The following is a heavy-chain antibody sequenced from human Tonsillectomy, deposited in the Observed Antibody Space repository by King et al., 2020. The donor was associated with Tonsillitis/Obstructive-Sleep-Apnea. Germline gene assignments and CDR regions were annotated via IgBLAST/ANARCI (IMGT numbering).Heavy chain of an antibody. V-gene: IGHV3-43*02. D-gene: IGHD3-3*01. J-gene: IGHJ4*02. Sequence: VQLVESGGGVVQPGGSLRLSCAASGFTFDDYAMHWVRQAPGKGLEWVSLISGDGGSTYYSDSVKGRFTISRDNSKNSLYQQMNSLRTEDTALYYCAKGGLRCLEFFDYWGQGTLVTVSS. CDR3: AKGGLRCLEFFDY. CDR2: ISGDGGST. CDR1: GFTFDDYA.